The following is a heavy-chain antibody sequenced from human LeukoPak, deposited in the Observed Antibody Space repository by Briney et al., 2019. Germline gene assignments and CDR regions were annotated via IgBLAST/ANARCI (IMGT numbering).Heavy chain of an antibody. CDR3: ARGVPYDYVWGSYRPARGLDLDY. V-gene: IGHV4-31*03. CDR2: IYYSGST. D-gene: IGHD3-16*02. CDR1: GGSISSGGYY. J-gene: IGHJ4*02. Sequence: SQTLSLTCTVSGGSISSGGYYWSWIRQHPGKGLEWIGYIYYSGSTNYNPSLKSRVTISVDTSKNQFSLKLSSVTAADTAVYYCARGVPYDYVWGSYRPARGLDLDYWGQGTLVTVSS.